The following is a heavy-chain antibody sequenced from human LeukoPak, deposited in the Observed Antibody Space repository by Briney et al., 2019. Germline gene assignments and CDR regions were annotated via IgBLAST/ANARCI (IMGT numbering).Heavy chain of an antibody. CDR2: ISTSGSTI. J-gene: IGHJ6*04. CDR1: GFIFSDYY. V-gene: IGHV3-11*04. CDR3: AELGITMIGGV. D-gene: IGHD3-10*02. Sequence: GGSLRLSCAASGFIFSDYYMNWIRQAPGKGLEWVSYISTSGSTIYYADSVKGRFTISRDNAKNSLYLQMNSLRAEDTAVYYCAELGITMIGGVWGKGTTVTISS.